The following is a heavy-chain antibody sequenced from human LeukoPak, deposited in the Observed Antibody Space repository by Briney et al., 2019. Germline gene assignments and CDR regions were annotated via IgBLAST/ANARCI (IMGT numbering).Heavy chain of an antibody. CDR2: IKPSNGDT. Sequence: ASVKVSCKASGYNFSGHDMHWVRQAPGQGLKWMGWIKPSNGDTKYAQNFQGRVTMTRDTSISTAYMELSSLRSDDTAVYYCASPPLSSAMYYAHWGQGTLVTVSS. J-gene: IGHJ4*02. CDR3: ASPPLSSAMYYAH. D-gene: IGHD1-26*01. CDR1: GYNFSGHD. V-gene: IGHV1-2*02.